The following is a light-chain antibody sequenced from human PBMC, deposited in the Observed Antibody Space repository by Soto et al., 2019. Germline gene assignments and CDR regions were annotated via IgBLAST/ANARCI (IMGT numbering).Light chain of an antibody. CDR1: QSVSSSY. CDR3: QQYGSSPPWT. V-gene: IGKV3-20*01. CDR2: GAS. J-gene: IGKJ1*01. Sequence: EIVLTQSPGTLSLSPGERATLSCRASQSVSSSYLAWYQQKPGQAPRLLIYGASSRATGIPDRFSGSVSGTDFTLTISRLEPEDFAVYYCQQYGSSPPWTFGQGTNVEIK.